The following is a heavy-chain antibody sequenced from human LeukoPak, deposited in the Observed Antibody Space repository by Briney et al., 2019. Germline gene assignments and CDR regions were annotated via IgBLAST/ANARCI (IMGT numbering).Heavy chain of an antibody. CDR3: VRKTATEEVYFDN. Sequence: GGSLRLSCAASGFTFSSYSMNWVRQAPGKGLEWVSSISSSSSYIFYADSVRGRFIISRDNAKNSLYLQMNSLRPEDTAKYFCVRKTATEEVYFDNWGQGTPVTVSS. CDR2: ISSSSSYI. V-gene: IGHV3-21*01. CDR1: GFTFSSYS. J-gene: IGHJ4*02.